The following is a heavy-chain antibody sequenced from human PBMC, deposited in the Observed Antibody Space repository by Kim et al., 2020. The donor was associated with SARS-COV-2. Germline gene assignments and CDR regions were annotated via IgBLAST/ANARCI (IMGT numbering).Heavy chain of an antibody. V-gene: IGHV5-51*01. J-gene: IGHJ5*02. D-gene: IGHD3-16*01. CDR3: ARHRLGLKSRFDP. Sequence: YRPSFQGQVTISADQSISTAYLQWSSLKASDTAMYYWARHRLGLKSRFDPWGQGTLVTVSS.